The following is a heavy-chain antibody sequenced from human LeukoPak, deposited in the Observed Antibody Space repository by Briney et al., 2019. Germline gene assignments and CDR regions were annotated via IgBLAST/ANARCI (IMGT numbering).Heavy chain of an antibody. D-gene: IGHD5-18*01. V-gene: IGHV3-30*02. CDR2: IRNDGTNK. J-gene: IGHJ4*02. CDR3: ARGLQRHVDTTMISRLWDY. Sequence: GGSLRLSCAPSGFTFSTYGMHWVGQAPGKGLEWVAFIRNDGTNKYYADSVKGRFTISRDNSKNTLYLKMNSLRADDTAVYYCARGLQRHVDTTMISRLWDYWGQGTLVTVSS. CDR1: GFTFSTYG.